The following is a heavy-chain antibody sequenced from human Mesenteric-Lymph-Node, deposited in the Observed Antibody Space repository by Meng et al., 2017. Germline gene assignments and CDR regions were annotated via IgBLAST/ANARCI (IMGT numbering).Heavy chain of an antibody. CDR2: MDYRGST. Sequence: VQLQESGPGLVKPSPTLSLNCTGFGDSISRGEYFWSWIRQPPGKGLEWIGYMDYRGSTFYNPSLKSRVTISVDTSKNQFSLKLSSVTAADTAVYFCARGELLWDYWGQGTLVTVSS. V-gene: IGHV4-30-4*01. D-gene: IGHD2-2*01. J-gene: IGHJ4*02. CDR3: ARGELLWDY. CDR1: GDSISRGEYF.